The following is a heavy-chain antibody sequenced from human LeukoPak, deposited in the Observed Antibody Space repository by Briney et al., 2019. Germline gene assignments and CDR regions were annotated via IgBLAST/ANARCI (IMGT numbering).Heavy chain of an antibody. J-gene: IGHJ6*03. CDR2: ISAYNGNT. CDR3: ARDLTNVGSEYYYYYYYMDV. D-gene: IGHD3-10*01. V-gene: IGHV1-18*01. CDR1: GYTFTSYG. Sequence: ASVKVSCKASGYTFTSYGISWVRQAPGQGLEWMGWISAYNGNTNYAQKLQGRVTMTTDTSTSTAYMELRSLRSDDTAVYYCARDLTNVGSEYYYYYYYMDVWGKGTTVTVSS.